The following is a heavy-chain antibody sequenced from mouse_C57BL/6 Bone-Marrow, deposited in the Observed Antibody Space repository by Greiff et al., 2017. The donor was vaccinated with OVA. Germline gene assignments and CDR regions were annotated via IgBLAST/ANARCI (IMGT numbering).Heavy chain of an antibody. CDR2: IDPSDSYT. Sequence: QVQLKQPGAELVMPGASVKLSCKASGYTFTSYWMHWVKQRPGQGLEWIGEIDPSDSYTNYNQKFKGKSTLTVDKSSSTAYMQLSSLTSEDSAVYYCARVDGYYGYFDVWGTGTTVTVSS. CDR3: ARVDGYYGYFDV. CDR1: GYTFTSYW. J-gene: IGHJ1*03. V-gene: IGHV1-69*01. D-gene: IGHD2-3*01.